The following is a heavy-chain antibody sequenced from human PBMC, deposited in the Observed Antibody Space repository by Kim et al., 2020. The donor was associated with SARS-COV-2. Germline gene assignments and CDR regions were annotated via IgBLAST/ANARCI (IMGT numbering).Heavy chain of an antibody. V-gene: IGHV4-34*01. J-gene: IGHJ4*02. CDR1: GGSFSGYY. D-gene: IGHD3-10*01. Sequence: SETLSLTCAVYGGSFSGYYWSWIRQPPGKGLEWIGEINHSGSTNYNPSLKSRVTISVDTSKNQFSLKLSSVTAADTAVYYCARGRVRVVRGTPYFDYWGQGTLVTVSS. CDR3: ARGRVRVVRGTPYFDY. CDR2: INHSGST.